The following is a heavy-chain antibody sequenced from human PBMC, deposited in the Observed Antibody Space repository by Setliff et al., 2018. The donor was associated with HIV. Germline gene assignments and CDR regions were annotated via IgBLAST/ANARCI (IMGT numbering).Heavy chain of an antibody. CDR1: GYSISSGYY. Sequence: TLSLTCAVSGYSISSGYYWSWIRQPPGKGLEWIGEINHSGSTNYNPSLKSRVTISVDTSKNQFSLKLSSVTAADTAVYYCARQGGYSGYGFYYYYYYMDVWGKGTTVTVSS. CDR2: INHSGST. CDR3: ARQGGYSGYGFYYYYYYMDV. D-gene: IGHD5-12*01. J-gene: IGHJ6*03. V-gene: IGHV4-38-2*01.